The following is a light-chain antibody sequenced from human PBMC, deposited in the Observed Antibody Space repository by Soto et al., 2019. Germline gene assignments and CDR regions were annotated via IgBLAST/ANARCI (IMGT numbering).Light chain of an antibody. V-gene: IGKV1-27*01. J-gene: IGKJ1*01. CDR1: QGIGNY. Sequence: DIQMTQSPSSLSASVGDGVTITCRASQGIGNYLAWYQQKPGKVPKPLIHTTSTLQSGVPSRFSGSGSGTDFTLTISSLQPEDVATYYCQKHNSGAWTFGQGTKVEIK. CDR2: TTS. CDR3: QKHNSGAWT.